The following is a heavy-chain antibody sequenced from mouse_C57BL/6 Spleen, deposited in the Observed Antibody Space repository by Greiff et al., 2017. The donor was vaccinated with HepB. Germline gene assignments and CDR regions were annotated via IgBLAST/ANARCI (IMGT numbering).Heavy chain of an antibody. CDR3: ARGTKGGYYYAMDY. Sequence: VQLQQPGAELVKPGASVKLSCKASGYTFTSYWMHWVKQRPGQGLEWIGMIHPNSGSTNYNEKFKSKATLTVDKSSSTAYMQLSSLTSEDSAVYYCARGTKGGYYYAMDYWGQGTSVTVSS. J-gene: IGHJ4*01. V-gene: IGHV1-64*01. CDR2: IHPNSGST. CDR1: GYTFTSYW. D-gene: IGHD3-3*01.